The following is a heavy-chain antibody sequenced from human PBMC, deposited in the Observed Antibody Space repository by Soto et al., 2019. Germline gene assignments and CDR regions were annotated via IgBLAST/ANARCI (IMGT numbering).Heavy chain of an antibody. J-gene: IGHJ1*01. CDR3: ASEGGYSSGSWN. CDR2: ISSSSSYI. V-gene: IGHV3-21*01. CDR1: GFTFSSYS. D-gene: IGHD5-18*01. Sequence: EVQLVESGGGLVKPGGSLRLSCAASGFTFSSYSMNWVRQAPGKGLEWVSSISSSSSYIYYADSVKGRFTISRDNAKNSLYLPMTSLRAEDTAVYYCASEGGYSSGSWNWGQGTLVTVSS.